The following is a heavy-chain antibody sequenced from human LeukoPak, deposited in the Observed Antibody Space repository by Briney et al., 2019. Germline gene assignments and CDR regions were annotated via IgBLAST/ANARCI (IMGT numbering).Heavy chain of an antibody. J-gene: IGHJ4*02. CDR1: GGSISSYY. CDR3: ARWASYNGFDY. D-gene: IGHD1-26*01. Sequence: SETLSLTCTVSGGSISSYYWSWIRQPPGKGLERIGSIYYSGSTYYNPSLKSRVTISVDTSKSQFSLKLSSVTAADTAVYYCARWASYNGFDYWGQGTLVTVSS. V-gene: IGHV4-59*04. CDR2: IYYSGST.